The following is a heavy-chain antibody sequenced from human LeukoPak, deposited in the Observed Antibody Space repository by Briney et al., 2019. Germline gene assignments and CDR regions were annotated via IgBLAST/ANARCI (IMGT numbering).Heavy chain of an antibody. Sequence: KPSETLSLTCAVYGGSFSGYYWSWIRQPPGKGLEWIGEINHSGSTNYNPSLKSRVTISVDTSKNQFSLKRSSVTAADTAVYYCAREERSYDILTGYYTAWFDPWGQGTLVTVSS. CDR3: AREERSYDILTGYYTAWFDP. J-gene: IGHJ5*02. D-gene: IGHD3-9*01. V-gene: IGHV4-34*01. CDR1: GGSFSGYY. CDR2: INHSGST.